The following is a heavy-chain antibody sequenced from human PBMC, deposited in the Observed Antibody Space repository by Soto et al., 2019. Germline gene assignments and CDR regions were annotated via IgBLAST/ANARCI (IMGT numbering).Heavy chain of an antibody. CDR3: AREGTIGLVAAAGTGPVNY. Sequence: QVQLVQSGAEVKKPGSSVKVSCKASGGTFSSYTISWVRQAPGQGLEWMGRIIPILVIANYAQKFQGRVTITADKTTSTDYMELSRLRPEDTAVYYCAREGTIGLVAAAGTGPVNYWGQGTLVTVSS. V-gene: IGHV1-69*02. D-gene: IGHD6-13*01. J-gene: IGHJ4*02. CDR1: GGTFSSYT. CDR2: IIPILVIA.